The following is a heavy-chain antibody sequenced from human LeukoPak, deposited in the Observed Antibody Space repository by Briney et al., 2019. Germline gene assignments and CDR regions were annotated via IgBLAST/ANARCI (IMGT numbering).Heavy chain of an antibody. CDR1: GFTFNNYA. J-gene: IGHJ4*02. CDR3: AKKEAVAGVFDY. D-gene: IGHD6-19*01. V-gene: IGHV3-23*01. CDR2: IGPSGTGT. Sequence: GGSLRLSCAASGFTFNNYAMNWVRQAPGKGLEWVSGIGPSGTGTYYADSLKGRFTISRDNSKNTLYLQMSSLRAEDTAVYYCAKKEAVAGVFDYWGQGTLVTVSS.